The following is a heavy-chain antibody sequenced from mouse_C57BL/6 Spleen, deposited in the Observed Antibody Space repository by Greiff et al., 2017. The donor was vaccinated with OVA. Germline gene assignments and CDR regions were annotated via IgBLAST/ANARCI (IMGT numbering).Heavy chain of an antibody. CDR2: ISSGSSTI. D-gene: IGHD2-12*01. CDR3: ARIRGYSYAMDY. CDR1: GFTFSDYG. V-gene: IGHV5-17*01. Sequence: EVKLEESGGGLVKPGGSLKLSCAASGFTFSDYGMHWVRQAPEKGLEWVAYISSGSSTIYYADTVKGRFTISRDNAKNTLFLQMTSLRSEDTAMYYCARIRGYSYAMDYWGQGTSVTVSS. J-gene: IGHJ4*01.